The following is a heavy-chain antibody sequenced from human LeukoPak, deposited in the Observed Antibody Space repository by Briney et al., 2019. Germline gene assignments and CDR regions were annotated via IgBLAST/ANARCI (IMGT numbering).Heavy chain of an antibody. CDR1: GFTFSSYS. Sequence: GGSLRLSCAASGFTFSSYSMNWVRQAPGKGLEWVSYISSSSSTIYYADSVKGRFTISGDNAKNSLYLQMNSLRAEDTAVYYCAREQYRTGTKHYDYWGQGTLVTVSS. J-gene: IGHJ4*02. V-gene: IGHV3-48*01. D-gene: IGHD1-1*01. CDR2: ISSSSSTI. CDR3: AREQYRTGTKHYDY.